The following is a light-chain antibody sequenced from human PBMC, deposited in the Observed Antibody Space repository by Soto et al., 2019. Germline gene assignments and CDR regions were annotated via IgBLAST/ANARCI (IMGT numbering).Light chain of an antibody. J-gene: IGLJ3*02. V-gene: IGLV2-23*01. CDR1: SSDVGSYDL. CDR2: EGT. Sequence: QSALTQPASVSGSPGQSITISCTGTSSDVGSYDLVSWYQHHPGKVPKLMVYEGTKRPSGVSDRFSGSKSGNTASLTISGLQAEDEADYYCQAYDYSLTASVFGGGTKLTVL. CDR3: QAYDYSLTASV.